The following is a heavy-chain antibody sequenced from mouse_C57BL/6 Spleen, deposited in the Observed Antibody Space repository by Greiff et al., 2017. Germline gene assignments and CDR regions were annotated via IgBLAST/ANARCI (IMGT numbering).Heavy chain of an antibody. V-gene: IGHV1-39*01. CDR1: GYSFTDYN. Sequence: VQLKESGPELVKPGASVKISCKASGYSFTDYNMNWVKQSNGKSLEWIGVINPNYGTTSYNQKFKGKATLTVDQSSSTAYMQLNSLTSEDSAVYYCARDLDYGSSLYAMDYWGQGTSVTVSS. D-gene: IGHD1-1*01. J-gene: IGHJ4*01. CDR3: ARDLDYGSSLYAMDY. CDR2: INPNYGTT.